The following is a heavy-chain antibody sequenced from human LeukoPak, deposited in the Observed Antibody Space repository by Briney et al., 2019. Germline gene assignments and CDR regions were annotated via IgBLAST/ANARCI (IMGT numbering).Heavy chain of an antibody. V-gene: IGHV3-48*01. Sequence: GALRLSCAASGFTFSSYSMNWVRRAPGKGLEWVSYISSSSSTIYYADSVKGRFTISRDNAKNSLYLQMNSLRAEDTAVYYCAREEGISTGSSSSPDYYYYYMDVWGKGTTVTASS. CDR1: GFTFSSYS. CDR3: AREEGISTGSSSSPDYYYYYMDV. J-gene: IGHJ6*03. CDR2: ISSSSSTI. D-gene: IGHD6-6*01.